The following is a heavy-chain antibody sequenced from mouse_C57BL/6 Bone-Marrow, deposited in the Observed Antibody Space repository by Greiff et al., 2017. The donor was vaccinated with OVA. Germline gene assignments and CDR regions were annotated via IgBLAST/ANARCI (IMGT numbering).Heavy chain of an antibody. V-gene: IGHV1-64*01. Sequence: QVQLQQPGAELVKPGASVKLSCKASGYTFTSYWMHWVKQRPGQGLEWIGMIHPNSGSTNYNEKFKSKATLTVDKSSSTAYMQLSSLTSEASAVYYCARGASYAGTNYAMDDWGQGTSVTGSS. D-gene: IGHD3-3*01. CDR2: IHPNSGST. CDR3: ARGASYAGTNYAMDD. J-gene: IGHJ4*01. CDR1: GYTFTSYW.